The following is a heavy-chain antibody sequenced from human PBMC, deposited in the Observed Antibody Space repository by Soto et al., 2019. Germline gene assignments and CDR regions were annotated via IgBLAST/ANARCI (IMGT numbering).Heavy chain of an antibody. V-gene: IGHV3-23*01. CDR1: GFTFSSYA. CDR2: IRGNGAGI. J-gene: IGHJ6*02. Sequence: GGSLRLSCVASGFTFSSYAMTWVRQAPGKGLEWVARIRGNGAGISYADSVKGRFTISRDNSKNTVYLQMNSLRADDTDVDFCTKRGDTLDDSSSFVGYGMDVWGQGTTVTVSS. D-gene: IGHD3-16*01. CDR3: TKRGDTLDDSSSFVGYGMDV.